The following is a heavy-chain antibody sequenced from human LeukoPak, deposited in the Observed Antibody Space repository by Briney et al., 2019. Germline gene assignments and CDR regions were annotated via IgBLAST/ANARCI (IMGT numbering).Heavy chain of an antibody. V-gene: IGHV1-2*02. CDR3: ARACTSCYKLYAFDI. D-gene: IGHD2-2*02. J-gene: IGHJ3*02. Sequence: GASVKVSRKASGYTFTGYYMHWVRQAPGQGLEWMGWINPNSGGTNYAQKFQGRVTMTRDTSISTAYMELSRLRSDDTAVYYCARACTSCYKLYAFDIWGQGTMVTVSS. CDR2: INPNSGGT. CDR1: GYTFTGYY.